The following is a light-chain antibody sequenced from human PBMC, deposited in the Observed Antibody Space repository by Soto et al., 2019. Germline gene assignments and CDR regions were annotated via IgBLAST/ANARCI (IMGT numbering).Light chain of an antibody. CDR3: QQYGSSPGT. CDR1: QSVSSSY. Sequence: EIVLTQSPGTLSLSPGERATLSCRASQSVSSSYLAWYQQKPGQAPRLLFYGASSRATGIPDRFSGSGSGTDFTLTISRLEPEDFAVYSCQQYGSSPGTFGQGTKLEIK. V-gene: IGKV3-20*01. J-gene: IGKJ2*01. CDR2: GAS.